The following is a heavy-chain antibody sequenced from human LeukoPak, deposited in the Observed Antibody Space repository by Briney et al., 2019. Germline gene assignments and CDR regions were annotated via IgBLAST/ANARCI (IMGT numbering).Heavy chain of an antibody. D-gene: IGHD1-26*01. CDR2: IYTSGST. CDR3: ARDLSWGAGEYYFDY. J-gene: IGHJ4*02. CDR1: GGSFSGYY. Sequence: PSETLSLTCAVYGGSFSGYYWSWIRQPAGKGLEWIGRIYTSGSTNYNPSLKSRVTMSVDTSKNQFSLKLSSVTAADTAVYYCARDLSWGAGEYYFDYWGQGTLVTVSS. V-gene: IGHV4-4*07.